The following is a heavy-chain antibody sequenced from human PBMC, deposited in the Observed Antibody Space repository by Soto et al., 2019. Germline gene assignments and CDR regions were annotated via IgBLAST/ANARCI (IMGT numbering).Heavy chain of an antibody. D-gene: IGHD6-13*01. V-gene: IGHV5-51*01. CDR1: GYSFTSYW. CDR2: IYPGDSDT. CDR3: ARGIEYSEGAARNQGGRNEVS. J-gene: IGHJ5*02. Sequence: GESLKISCKGSGYSFTSYWIGWVRQMPGKGLEWMGIIYPGDSDTRYSPSFQGQVTISADKSISTAYLQWSSLKASDTAMYYCARGIEYSEGAARNQGGRNEVSWGQGTLVTVSS.